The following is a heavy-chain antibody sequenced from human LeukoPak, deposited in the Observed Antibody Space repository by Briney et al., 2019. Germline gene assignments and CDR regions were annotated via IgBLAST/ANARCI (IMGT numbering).Heavy chain of an antibody. V-gene: IGHV1-69*04. CDR2: IISIFGIA. CDR3: ARATGAFDI. J-gene: IGHJ3*02. D-gene: IGHD5-24*01. Sequence: GASVKVSCKASGGTFSSYAISWVRQAPGQGLEWMGRIISIFGIANYAQKFQGRVTITADKSTSTAYMELSSLRSEDTAVYYCARATGAFDIWGQGTMVTVSS. CDR1: GGTFSSYA.